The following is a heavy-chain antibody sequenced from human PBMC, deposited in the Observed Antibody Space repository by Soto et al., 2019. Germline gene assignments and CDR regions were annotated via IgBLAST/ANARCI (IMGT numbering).Heavy chain of an antibody. CDR1: GFTFDDYA. D-gene: IGHD3-10*01. CDR2: ISWNSGSI. CDR3: AKDTRYYGSGGIDY. Sequence: EVQLVESGGGLVQPGRSLRLSCAASGFTFDDYAMHWVRQAPGKGLEWVSGISWNSGSIGYADSVKGRFTISRDNAKNSLYLQMNSRRAEDTALYYCAKDTRYYGSGGIDYWGQGTLVTVSS. V-gene: IGHV3-9*01. J-gene: IGHJ4*02.